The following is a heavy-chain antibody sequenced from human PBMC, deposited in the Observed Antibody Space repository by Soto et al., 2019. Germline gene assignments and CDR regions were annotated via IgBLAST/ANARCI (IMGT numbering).Heavy chain of an antibody. Sequence: SETLSLTCAVYGGSFSGYYWSWIRQPPGKGLEWIGEINHSGSTNYNPSLKSRVTISVDTSKNQFSLKLSSVTAADTAVYYCARGQARYCSSTSCYDFDYWGQGTLVTVSS. CDR1: GGSFSGYY. D-gene: IGHD2-2*01. CDR3: ARGQARYCSSTSCYDFDY. CDR2: INHSGST. J-gene: IGHJ4*02. V-gene: IGHV4-34*01.